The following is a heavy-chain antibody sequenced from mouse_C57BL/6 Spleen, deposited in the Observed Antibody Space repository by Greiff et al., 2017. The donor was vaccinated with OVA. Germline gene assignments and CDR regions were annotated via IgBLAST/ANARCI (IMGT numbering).Heavy chain of an antibody. J-gene: IGHJ2*01. V-gene: IGHV1-61*01. CDR2: IYPSDSET. D-gene: IGHD1-1*01. Sequence: VQLQQPGAELVRPGSSVKLSCKASGYTFTSYWMDWVKQRPGQGLEWIGNIYPSDSETHYNQKFKDKATLTVDKSSSKAYMQLSSLTSEDSAVYYCARANYYDFDYWGQGTTLTVSS. CDR1: GYTFTSYW. CDR3: ARANYYDFDY.